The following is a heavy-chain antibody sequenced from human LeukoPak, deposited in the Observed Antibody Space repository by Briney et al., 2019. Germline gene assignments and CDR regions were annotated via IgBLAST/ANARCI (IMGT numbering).Heavy chain of an antibody. V-gene: IGHV3-33*08. D-gene: IGHD6-19*01. CDR3: ARVGDGWYSFDH. Sequence: QPGGSLRLSCAASGFTFSNYAMSWVRQAPGKGLEWVAVIRSDGSNERYADSVKGRFTISRDNSKDTLYLQMSSLRAEDTATYYCARVGDGWYSFDHWGQGTLVTVSS. CDR2: IRSDGSNE. J-gene: IGHJ4*02. CDR1: GFTFSNYA.